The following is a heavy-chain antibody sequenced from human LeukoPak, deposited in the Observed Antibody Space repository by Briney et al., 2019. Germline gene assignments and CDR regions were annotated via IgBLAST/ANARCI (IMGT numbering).Heavy chain of an antibody. CDR1: SGSISSYY. CDR2: IYYSGST. CDR3: ARASGSGTYYPY. V-gene: IGHV4-59*01. Sequence: SETLSLTCTVPSGSISSYYWSWIRQPPGKGLEWIGYIYYSGSTKYNPSLNSRGTISLDTSTNQVPLKLTSVTAADTAVYYCARASGSGTYYPYWGQGTLVTVSS. J-gene: IGHJ4*02. D-gene: IGHD3-10*01.